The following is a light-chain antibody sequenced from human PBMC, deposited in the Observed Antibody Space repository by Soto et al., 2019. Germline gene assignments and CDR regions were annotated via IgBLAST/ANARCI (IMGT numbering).Light chain of an antibody. Sequence: QSVLTQPPSASGTPGQGVAISCSGSSPNMGSNTVNWYQHLPGTAPKLLIYNDNQRPSGVPDRFFGSKSGTSASLAITGLQSEDEADYYCAAWDGSLNHILFGGGTKVIVL. CDR3: AAWDGSLNHIL. V-gene: IGLV1-44*01. CDR1: SPNMGSNT. CDR2: NDN. J-gene: IGLJ2*01.